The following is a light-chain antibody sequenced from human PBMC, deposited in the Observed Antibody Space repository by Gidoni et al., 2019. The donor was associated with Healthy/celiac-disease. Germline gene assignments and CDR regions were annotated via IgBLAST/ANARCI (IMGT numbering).Light chain of an antibody. J-gene: IGKJ2*01. CDR1: QSVLYSSNNKNY. Sequence: IVMTQSPDSLAVSLGERATINCKSSQSVLYSSNNKNYLAWYQQKPGQPPKLLIYWASTRESGVPDRFSGSGSGTDFTLTISSLQAEDVAVYYCQQYYSTRYTFGQXTKLEIK. CDR3: QQYYSTRYT. CDR2: WAS. V-gene: IGKV4-1*01.